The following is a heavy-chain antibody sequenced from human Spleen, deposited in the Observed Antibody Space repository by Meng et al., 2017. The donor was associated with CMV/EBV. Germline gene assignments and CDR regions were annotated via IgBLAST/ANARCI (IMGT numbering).Heavy chain of an antibody. CDR2: IYHSGST. D-gene: IGHD6-6*01. CDR1: GSSISSGYY. V-gene: IGHV4-38-2*02. CDR3: ARESSSPYYYYGMDV. J-gene: IGHJ6*02. Sequence: SETLSLTCTVSGSSISSGYYWGWIRQPPGKGLEWIGSIYHSGSTYYNPSLKSRVTISVDTSKNQFSLKLSSVTAADTAVYYCARESSSPYYYYGMDVWGQGTTVTVSS.